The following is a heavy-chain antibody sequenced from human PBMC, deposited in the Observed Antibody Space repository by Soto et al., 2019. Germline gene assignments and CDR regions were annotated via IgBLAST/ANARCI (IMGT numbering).Heavy chain of an antibody. J-gene: IGHJ4*02. Sequence: HPGGSLRLSCAASGFSFTHYTINWVRQAPGKGLEWVAVMSYDGTNEYYADSVKGRFTISRDNSKSTVYLQMNSLTPEDTALYYCARKWGTYSSASLGYWGLGTLVTVSS. CDR3: ARKWGTYSSASLGY. CDR2: MSYDGTNE. V-gene: IGHV3-30*04. CDR1: GFSFTHYT. D-gene: IGHD6-19*01.